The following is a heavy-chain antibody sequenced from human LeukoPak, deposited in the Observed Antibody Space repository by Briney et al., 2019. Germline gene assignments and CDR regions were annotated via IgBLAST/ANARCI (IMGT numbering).Heavy chain of an antibody. D-gene: IGHD1-1*01. CDR1: GASIASHSW. CDR2: VYHSGST. CDR3: ARGTERASWFDP. J-gene: IGHJ5*02. V-gene: IGHV4-4*02. Sequence: PSETLSLTCAVSGASIASHSWWSWVRQPPGKGLEWIGEVYHSGSTNYNPSLKSRVTISVDRSKNQFSLKLSSVTAADTAVYYCARGTERASWFDPWGQGTLVTVSS.